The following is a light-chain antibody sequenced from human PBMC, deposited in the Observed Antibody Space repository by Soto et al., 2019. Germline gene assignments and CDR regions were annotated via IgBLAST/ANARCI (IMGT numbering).Light chain of an antibody. CDR3: QHYGSSPT. CDR2: GAS. Sequence: EIVLTQSPGTLSLSPGERATLSCRASQSVSSSYLAWYQQKPGQAPRLLIYGASSRATGIPDRFSGSGSGTDFTLTISRLEPEEFAVYYCQHYGSSPTFGQGTKVEIK. J-gene: IGKJ1*01. V-gene: IGKV3-20*01. CDR1: QSVSSSY.